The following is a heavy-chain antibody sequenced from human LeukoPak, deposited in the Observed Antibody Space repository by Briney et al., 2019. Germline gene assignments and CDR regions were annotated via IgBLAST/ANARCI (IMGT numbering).Heavy chain of an antibody. V-gene: IGHV3-30*18. CDR3: AKDRGYSYGYFDY. Sequence: GGSLRLSCAASRFTFSSYGMHWVRQAPGNGLEWVALISYDGSNKYYTDSVKGRFTISRGNSKNTLYLQMDSLRAEDTAVYYCAKDRGYSYGYFDYWGQGTLVTVSS. CDR1: RFTFSSYG. D-gene: IGHD5-18*01. CDR2: ISYDGSNK. J-gene: IGHJ4*02.